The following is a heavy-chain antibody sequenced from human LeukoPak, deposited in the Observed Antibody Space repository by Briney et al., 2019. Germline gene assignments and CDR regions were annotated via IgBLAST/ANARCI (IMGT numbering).Heavy chain of an antibody. CDR2: ILVGSGNT. CDR1: GFTFTSTA. Sequence: ASVKVSCKASGFTFTSTAVQWVRQAREQRLEWIRWILVGSGNTNYAQMFQERVTLTWDVSTSTAYMVLSSLRSEDTAIYYCASDPPYTSSSAWWGQGTLVTASS. V-gene: IGHV1-58*01. J-gene: IGHJ4*02. D-gene: IGHD2-2*01. CDR3: ASDPPYTSSSAW.